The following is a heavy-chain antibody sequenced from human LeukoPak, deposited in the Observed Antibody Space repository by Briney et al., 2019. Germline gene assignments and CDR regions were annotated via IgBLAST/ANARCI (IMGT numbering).Heavy chain of an antibody. CDR2: IWYDGSNK. D-gene: IGHD6-6*01. CDR1: GFTFSNYG. J-gene: IGHJ4*02. CDR3: ARALAARSYFDY. Sequence: GGSLRLSCAASGFTFSNYGMHWVRQAPGKGLEWVALIWYDGSNKYYADSVKGRFTISRDDSKNTLYLQMNSLRAEDTAVYYCARALAARSYFDYWGQGTLVTVSS. V-gene: IGHV3-33*01.